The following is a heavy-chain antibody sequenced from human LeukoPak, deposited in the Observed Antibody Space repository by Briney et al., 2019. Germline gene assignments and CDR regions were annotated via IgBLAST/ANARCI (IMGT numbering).Heavy chain of an antibody. V-gene: IGHV3-7*02. Sequence: GGSLRLSCAASGFIFSTSWMNWVRQAPGKGLEWVANINQDGSTKYYVDSVRGRFTISRDNAKNSLYLQMNSLRDEDTAVYYCARGYCSGGSCYSDYWGQGTLVTVSS. J-gene: IGHJ4*02. CDR1: GFIFSTSW. CDR3: ARGYCSGGSCYSDY. D-gene: IGHD2-15*01. CDR2: INQDGSTK.